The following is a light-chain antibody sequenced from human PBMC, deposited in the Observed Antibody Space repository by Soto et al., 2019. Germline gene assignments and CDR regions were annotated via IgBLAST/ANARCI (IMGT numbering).Light chain of an antibody. V-gene: IGKV3-11*01. Sequence: EIVLTQSPATLSLSPGERATLSCRSSHSVGTYLAWYQQKPGQAPRLLIYGSSNRATGIPARFSGSGSGTDFFLTISSLAPEDFAVYYCQQRTNWPSPFTFDHGTKVAIK. CDR2: GSS. CDR3: QQRTNWPSPFT. J-gene: IGKJ3*01. CDR1: HSVGTY.